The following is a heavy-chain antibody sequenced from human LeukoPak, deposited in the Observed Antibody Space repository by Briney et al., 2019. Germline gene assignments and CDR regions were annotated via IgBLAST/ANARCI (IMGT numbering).Heavy chain of an antibody. CDR1: GGSFSGYY. V-gene: IGHV4-34*01. D-gene: IGHD4-11*01. CDR2: INHSGST. CDR3: ARGPSDYKDFDY. J-gene: IGHJ4*02. Sequence: SETLSLTCAVYGGSFSGYYGSWIRQPPGKGLEWIGEINHSGSTNYNPSLKSRVTISVDTSKNQFSLKLSSVTAADTAVYYCARGPSDYKDFDYWGQGTLVTVSS.